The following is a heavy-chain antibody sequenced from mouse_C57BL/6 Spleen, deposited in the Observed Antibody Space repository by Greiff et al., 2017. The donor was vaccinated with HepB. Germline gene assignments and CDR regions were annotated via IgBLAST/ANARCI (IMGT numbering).Heavy chain of an antibody. D-gene: IGHD4-1*01. Sequence: QVQLKESGAELARPGASVKLSCKASGYTFTSYGISWVKQRTGQGLEWIGEIYPRSGNTYYNEKFKGKATLTADKSSSTAYMELRSLTSEDSAVYFCARWETNWDYFDYWGQGTTLTVSS. CDR3: ARWETNWDYFDY. V-gene: IGHV1-81*01. J-gene: IGHJ2*01. CDR2: IYPRSGNT. CDR1: GYTFTSYG.